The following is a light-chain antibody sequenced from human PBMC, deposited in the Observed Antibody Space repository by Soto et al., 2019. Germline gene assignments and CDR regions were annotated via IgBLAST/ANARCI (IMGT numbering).Light chain of an antibody. CDR3: SSYTSSSTLGV. J-gene: IGLJ2*01. CDR1: SSDVGGYNY. V-gene: IGLV2-14*01. CDR2: DVS. Sequence: SALTQPASVSGSPGQSITISCTGTSSDVGGYNYVSWYQQHPGKAPKLMIYDVSNRPSGVSNRFSGSKSGNTASLTISGLHAEDEADYYCSSYTSSSTLGVFGGGTKLTVL.